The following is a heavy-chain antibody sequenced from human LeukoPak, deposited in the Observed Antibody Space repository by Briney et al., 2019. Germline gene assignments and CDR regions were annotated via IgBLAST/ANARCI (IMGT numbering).Heavy chain of an antibody. CDR3: VKDTGRGDF. V-gene: IGHV3-30*02. Sequence: PGGSLRLSCAASGFIFRNYGMHWVRQAPGKGLEWVAFLRNGESEVFYADSVKGRFTISRDNSKNTLYLQMSSLRHEDTAVYYCVKDTGRGDFWGQGTQVTVSS. CDR1: GFIFRNYG. CDR2: LRNGESEV. J-gene: IGHJ4*02. D-gene: IGHD1-14*01.